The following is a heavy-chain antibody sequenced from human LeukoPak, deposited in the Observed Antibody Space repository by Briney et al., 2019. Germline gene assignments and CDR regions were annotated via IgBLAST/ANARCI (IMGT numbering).Heavy chain of an antibody. CDR3: ARGGLEYTPSDP. J-gene: IGHJ5*02. CDR1: GFTVSSSF. CDR2: IHRDDKT. D-gene: IGHD3/OR15-3a*01. Sequence: PGGSLRLSCAASGFTVSSSFIYWVRRAPGKGLEWVSFIHRDDKTYYADSVKGRFTISRDNAKNSLYLQMNSLRAEDTAVYYCARGGLEYTPSDPWGQGTLVTVSS. V-gene: IGHV3-53*01.